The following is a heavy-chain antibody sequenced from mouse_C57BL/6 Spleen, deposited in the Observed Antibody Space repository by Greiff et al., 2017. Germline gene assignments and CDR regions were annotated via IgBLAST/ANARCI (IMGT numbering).Heavy chain of an antibody. CDR3: ARERDYDYWFAY. V-gene: IGHV5-4*01. D-gene: IGHD2-4*01. Sequence: EVQLVESGGGLVKPGGSLKLSCAASGFTFSSYAMSWVRQTPEKRLEWVATISDGGRYTYYPDTVKGRFTISRDNAKNNLYLQMSHLKSEDTAMYYCARERDYDYWFAYWGQGTLVTVAA. J-gene: IGHJ3*01. CDR2: ISDGGRYT. CDR1: GFTFSSYA.